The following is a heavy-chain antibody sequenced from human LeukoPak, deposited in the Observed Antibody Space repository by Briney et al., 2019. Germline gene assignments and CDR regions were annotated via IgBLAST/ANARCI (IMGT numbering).Heavy chain of an antibody. CDR1: GFSLSASGMC. CDR2: IDWDDDK. J-gene: IGHJ4*02. V-gene: IGHV2-70*11. CDR3: ARNLIAATGAFEY. D-gene: IGHD6-13*01. Sequence: SGPTLVNPTQTLTPTCTFSGFSLSASGMCVNWIRQPPGKALEWLARIDWDDDKHYSTSLKTRLTISKDTSKNQVVLTMTNMDPVDTATYYCARNLIAATGAFEYWGQGTLVTVSS.